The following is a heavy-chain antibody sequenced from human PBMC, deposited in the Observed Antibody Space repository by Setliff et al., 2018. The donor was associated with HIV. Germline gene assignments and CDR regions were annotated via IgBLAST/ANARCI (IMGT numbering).Heavy chain of an antibody. CDR1: GGSISSGSYY. CDR3: SVIDY. CDR2: IYTSGST. J-gene: IGHJ4*02. V-gene: IGHV4-61*02. Sequence: PSETLSLTCTASGGSISSGSYYWSWIRQPAGKGLEWIGRIYTSGSTNYNPSLKSRVTISVDTSKNQFSLKLSSVTAADTAVYYCSVIDYWGRGTLVTVSS.